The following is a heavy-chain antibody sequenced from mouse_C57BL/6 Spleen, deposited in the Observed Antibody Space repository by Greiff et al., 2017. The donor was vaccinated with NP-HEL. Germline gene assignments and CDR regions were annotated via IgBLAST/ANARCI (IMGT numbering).Heavy chain of an antibody. D-gene: IGHD2-2*01. CDR3: ARSMVTTRYYAMYY. V-gene: IGHV1-55*01. CDR2: IYPGSGST. Sequence: VQLQQPGAELVKPGASVKMSCKASGYTFTSYWITWVKQRPGQGLEWIGDIYPGSGSTNYNEKFKSKATLTVDTSSSTAYMQLSSLTSDDSAVYYCARSMVTTRYYAMYYWGQGTSVTVSS. CDR1: GYTFTSYW. J-gene: IGHJ4*01.